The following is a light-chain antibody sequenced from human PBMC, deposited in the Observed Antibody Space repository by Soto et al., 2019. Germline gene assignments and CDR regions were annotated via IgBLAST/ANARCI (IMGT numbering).Light chain of an antibody. CDR2: DVS. CDR3: TSHTISNSFV. J-gene: IGLJ1*01. CDR1: SSDVATYNS. V-gene: IGLV2-14*01. Sequence: QAVVTQPASVSGSPGQSITISCTGTSSDVATYNSVSWYQQHPGKAPKLLIYDVSNRPSGVSYRFSGSKSGSTASLTISGLQAEDEADYYCTSHTISNSFVFGTGTKLTVL.